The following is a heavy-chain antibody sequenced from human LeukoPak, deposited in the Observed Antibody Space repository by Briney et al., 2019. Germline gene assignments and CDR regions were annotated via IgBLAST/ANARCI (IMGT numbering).Heavy chain of an antibody. J-gene: IGHJ4*02. CDR3: ARYRQQLVPVEVY. CDR1: GFTFSSYS. CDR2: ISSSSSYI. D-gene: IGHD6-13*01. V-gene: IGHV3-21*01. Sequence: GGSLRLSCAASGFTFSSYSMNWVRQAPGKGLEWVSSISSSSSYIYYADSVKGRFTISRDNAKNSLYLQMNSLRAEDTAVYYSARYRQQLVPVEVYWGQGTLVTVSS.